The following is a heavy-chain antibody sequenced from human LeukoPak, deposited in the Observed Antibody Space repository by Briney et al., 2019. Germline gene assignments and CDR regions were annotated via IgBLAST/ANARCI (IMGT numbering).Heavy chain of an antibody. D-gene: IGHD6-13*01. J-gene: IGHJ5*02. CDR1: GGSFSGYY. CDR3: ARHHVAFYSSSFNWFDP. V-gene: IGHV4-34*01. Sequence: SETLSLTCAVYGGSFSGYYWSWIRQPPGKGLEWIGEINHSGSTNYNPSLKSRVTISVDTSKNQFSLKLSSVTAADTAVYYCARHHVAFYSSSFNWFDPWGQGTLVTVSS. CDR2: INHSGST.